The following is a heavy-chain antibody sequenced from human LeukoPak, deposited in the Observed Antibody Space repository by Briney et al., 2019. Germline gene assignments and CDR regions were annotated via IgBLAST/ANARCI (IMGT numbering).Heavy chain of an antibody. CDR3: AKGGVYSGYAFDP. CDR2: ISSSGDVT. D-gene: IGHD5-12*01. CDR1: GFTFSSYA. V-gene: IGHV3-23*01. Sequence: GGSLRLSCAASGFTFSSYAMSWVRQAPGKGLAWVSAISSSGDVTKYADSAKSRFTISRDNSKNTVYLQMNSLRAEDTAVYYCAKGGVYSGYAFDPWGQGTLVTVSS. J-gene: IGHJ5*02.